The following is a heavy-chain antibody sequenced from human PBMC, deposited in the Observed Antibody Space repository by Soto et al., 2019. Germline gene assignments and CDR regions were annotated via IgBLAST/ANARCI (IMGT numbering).Heavy chain of an antibody. J-gene: IGHJ4*02. CDR2: INSDGSTT. Sequence: EVQLLESGGGLIQPGGSLRLSCAASGFTFSTHWMHWVRQAPGKGLVWVSRINSDGSTTNDVDSVKGRFTISRDNAENTVYLQMNRLRAEDTAVYYCARVPTGGYDWVWGQGTLVTVSS. D-gene: IGHD5-12*01. CDR3: ARVPTGGYDWV. CDR1: GFTFSTHW. V-gene: IGHV3-74*01.